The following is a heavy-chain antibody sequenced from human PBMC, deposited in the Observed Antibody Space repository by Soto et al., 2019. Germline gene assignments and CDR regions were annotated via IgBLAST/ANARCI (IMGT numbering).Heavy chain of an antibody. J-gene: IGHJ4*02. CDR3: ARFPNSGYDTTFDY. Sequence: GKGLEWVSAISGSGGSTYYADSVKGRFTISRDNSKNTLYLQMNSLRAEDTAVYYCARFPNSGYDTTFDYWGQGTLVTVSS. CDR2: ISGSGGST. D-gene: IGHD5-12*01. V-gene: IGHV3-23*01.